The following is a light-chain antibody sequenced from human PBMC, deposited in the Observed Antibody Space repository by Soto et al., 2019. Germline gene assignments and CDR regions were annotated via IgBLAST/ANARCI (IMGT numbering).Light chain of an antibody. Sequence: EIVMTQPPATLSVSPGERATLSCRANQSVSSNLAWYQQKPGQAPRLLISGASTRATGIPDRFSGSGSGTEFTLTISSLQSEDFAVYYCQEYNNWPALTFGGGTKVEIK. CDR1: QSVSSN. CDR2: GAS. CDR3: QEYNNWPALT. J-gene: IGKJ4*01. V-gene: IGKV3-15*01.